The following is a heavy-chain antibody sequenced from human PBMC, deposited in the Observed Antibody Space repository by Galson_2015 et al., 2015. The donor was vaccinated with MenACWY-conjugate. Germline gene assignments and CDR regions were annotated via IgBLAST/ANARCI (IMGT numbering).Heavy chain of an antibody. V-gene: IGHV6-1*01. J-gene: IGHJ6*02. Sequence: ISGDSVASDSAALLWGWRSPSRGLVGRGGAYDRSKWYNDYAVSVKSRITINPDTSKIQFSLQLNSVTPEDTAVYYSARGPEPDYSYYGMDVWVQGTTVTVSS. CDR1: GDSVASDSAA. CDR3: ARGPEPDYSYYGMDV. CDR2: AYDRSKWYN.